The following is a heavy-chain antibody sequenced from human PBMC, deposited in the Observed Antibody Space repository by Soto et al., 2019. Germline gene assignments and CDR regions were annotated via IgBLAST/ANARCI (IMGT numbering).Heavy chain of an antibody. J-gene: IGHJ4*02. Sequence: GGSLRLSCAACGFTVSSYAMSWVRQAPGKGLEWVSAISGSGGTTYYAASVKGRFTISRDNSKNTLFLQMNSLRAEDTAVYYCAKFFVETGGSSGWPWTFHYWGQGTLVTVSS. CDR1: GFTVSSYA. V-gene: IGHV3-23*01. CDR3: AKFFVETGGSSGWPWTFHY. CDR2: ISGSGGTT. D-gene: IGHD6-25*01.